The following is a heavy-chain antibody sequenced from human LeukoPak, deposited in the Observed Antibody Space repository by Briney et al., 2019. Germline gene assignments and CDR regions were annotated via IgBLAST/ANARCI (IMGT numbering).Heavy chain of an antibody. Sequence: SETLSLTCTVSGGSISTSNYYWGWIRQPPGKGLEWIGNIFYSGSTYYSPSVKSRVTISLDTSKNQFSLKLSSVTAADTAVYYCARRLYGSGSYKPWDYWGQGTLVTVSS. CDR3: ARRLYGSGSYKPWDY. D-gene: IGHD3-10*01. CDR1: GGSISTSNYY. CDR2: IFYSGST. V-gene: IGHV4-39*01. J-gene: IGHJ4*02.